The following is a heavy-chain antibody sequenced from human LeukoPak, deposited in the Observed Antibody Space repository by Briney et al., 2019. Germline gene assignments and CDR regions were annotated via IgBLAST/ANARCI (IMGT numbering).Heavy chain of an antibody. CDR3: ARVRGVITIFGVVFPLDAFDI. D-gene: IGHD3-3*01. CDR2: ISAYNGNT. J-gene: IGHJ3*02. Sequence: ASVKVSCKASGYTFTSYGISWVRQAPGQGLEWMGWISAYNGNTNYAQKLQGRVTMTTDTSTSTAYMELRSLRSDDTAVYYCARVRGVITIFGVVFPLDAFDIWGQGTMVTVSS. V-gene: IGHV1-18*01. CDR1: GYTFTSYG.